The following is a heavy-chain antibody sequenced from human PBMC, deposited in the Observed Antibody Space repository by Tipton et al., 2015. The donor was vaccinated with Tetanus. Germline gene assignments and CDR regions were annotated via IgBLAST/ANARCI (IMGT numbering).Heavy chain of an antibody. D-gene: IGHD4-17*01. CDR3: ARVLPVNRAG. J-gene: IGHJ4*02. Sequence: GLVKPSDTLSLTCAVYGGSLSRYYWTWIRQPPGKGLEWIGEVDDSGSTNYSPSLKSRVTMSLDTSKNQFSVRLTSVTAADTAVYYCARVLPVNRAGWGQGTLVTVSS. CDR2: VDDSGST. V-gene: IGHV4-34*01. CDR1: GGSLSRYY.